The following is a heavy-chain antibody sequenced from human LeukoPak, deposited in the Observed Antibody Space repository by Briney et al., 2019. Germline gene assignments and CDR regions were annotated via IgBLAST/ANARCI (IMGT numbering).Heavy chain of an antibody. J-gene: IGHJ4*02. CDR1: GFTFSIYG. D-gene: IGHD3-22*01. V-gene: IGHV3-30*18. CDR3: AKSRYYYDSSGYSDY. Sequence: PGGSLRLSCAASGFTFSIYGMHWVRQAPGKGLEWVALMSADDINIYYADSVKGRFTISRDNSKNTLYLHMNTLRGEDTAVYYCAKSRYYYDSSGYSDYWGQGTLATVSS. CDR2: MSADDINI.